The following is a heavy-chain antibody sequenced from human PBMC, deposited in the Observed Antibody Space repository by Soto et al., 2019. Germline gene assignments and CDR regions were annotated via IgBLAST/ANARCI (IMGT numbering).Heavy chain of an antibody. J-gene: IGHJ4*02. CDR1: GFTFSSYG. V-gene: IGHV3-30*18. Sequence: GGSLRLSCAPSGFTFSSYGMHWVRQAPGKGLEWVAVISYDGSNKYYADSVKGRFTISRDNSKNTLYLQMNSLRAEDTAVYYCAKALVPATEWAANHWGQGTLVTVSS. D-gene: IGHD2-2*01. CDR2: ISYDGSNK. CDR3: AKALVPATEWAANH.